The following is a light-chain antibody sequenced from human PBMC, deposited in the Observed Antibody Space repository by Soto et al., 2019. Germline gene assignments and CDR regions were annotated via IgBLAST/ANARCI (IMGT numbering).Light chain of an antibody. CDR2: DNN. V-gene: IGLV1-51*01. Sequence: QSVLTQPLSVSAAPGQKVTISCSGSSSNIGNNYVSWYQQLPGTAPKLLIYDNNKRPSGIPDRFSGSKSGTSATLGITGLQTGDGADYYCGTWDSSLSAFVFGGGTKVTVL. CDR3: GTWDSSLSAFV. CDR1: SSNIGNNY. J-gene: IGLJ1*01.